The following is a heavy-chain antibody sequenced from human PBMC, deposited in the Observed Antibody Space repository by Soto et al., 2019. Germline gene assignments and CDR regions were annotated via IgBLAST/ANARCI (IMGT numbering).Heavy chain of an antibody. CDR3: ARLVAVAGTFYFDY. V-gene: IGHV4-59*08. D-gene: IGHD6-19*01. Sequence: PSETLSLTCTVSGGSISSYYWSWIRQPPGKGLEWIGYIYYSGSTNYNPSLKSRVTISVDTSKNQFSLKLSSVTAADTAVYYCARLVAVAGTFYFDYWGQGTLVTVSS. J-gene: IGHJ4*02. CDR2: IYYSGST. CDR1: GGSISSYY.